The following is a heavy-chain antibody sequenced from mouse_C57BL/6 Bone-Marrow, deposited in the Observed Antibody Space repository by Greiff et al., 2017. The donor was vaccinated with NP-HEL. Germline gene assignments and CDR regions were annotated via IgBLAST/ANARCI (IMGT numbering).Heavy chain of an antibody. CDR3: ARDYITTGRRWYFDV. V-gene: IGHV1-64*01. CDR2: IHPNSGST. D-gene: IGHD1-1*01. CDR1: GYTFTSYW. J-gene: IGHJ1*03. Sequence: VQLQQPGAELVKPGASVKLSCKASGYTFTSYWMHWVKQRPGQGLEWIGMIHPNSGSTNYNEKFKSKATLTVDKSSSTAYMQLSSLTSEDSAVYYCARDYITTGRRWYFDVWGTGTTVTDSS.